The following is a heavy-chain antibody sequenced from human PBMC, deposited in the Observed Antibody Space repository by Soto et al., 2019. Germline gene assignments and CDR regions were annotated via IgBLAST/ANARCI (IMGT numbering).Heavy chain of an antibody. CDR3: ARDTPISALGTSRPTVGAVDS. Sequence: ASVKVSCKASGYTFTSYGISWVRQAPGQGLEWMGWISAYNGNTNYAQKLQGRVTMTTDTSTSTAYMELRSLRSDDTAVYYCARDTPISALGTSRPTVGAVDSWGQGTMVTVSS. D-gene: IGHD6-6*01. CDR2: ISAYNGNT. J-gene: IGHJ3*02. V-gene: IGHV1-18*01. CDR1: GYTFTSYG.